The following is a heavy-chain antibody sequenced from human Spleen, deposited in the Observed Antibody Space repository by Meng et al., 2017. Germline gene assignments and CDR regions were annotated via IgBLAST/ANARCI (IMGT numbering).Heavy chain of an antibody. Sequence: SETLSLTCTVSGGSISGSSYYWGWIRQPPGKGLEWIGSLYYGGTTYYNPSLKSRVTISIDTSKKQFSLKLSSVTAADTAVYYCARVGSSWFWYFDLWGRGTLVTVSS. CDR2: LYYGGTT. CDR1: GGSISGSSYY. D-gene: IGHD6-13*01. J-gene: IGHJ2*01. V-gene: IGHV4-39*07. CDR3: ARVGSSWFWYFDL.